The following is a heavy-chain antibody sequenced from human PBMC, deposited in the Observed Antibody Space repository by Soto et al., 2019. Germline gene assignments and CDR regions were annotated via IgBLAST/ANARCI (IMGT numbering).Heavy chain of an antibody. D-gene: IGHD1-26*01. V-gene: IGHV3-9*01. CDR2: ISWNSGSI. CDR3: AKGNSGSYQYYFDY. CDR1: GFTFDDYA. J-gene: IGHJ4*02. Sequence: PGGSLRLSCAASGFTFDDYAMHWVRQAPGKGLEWVSGISWNSGSIGYADSVKGRFTISRDNAKNSLYLQMNSLRAEDTALYYCAKGNSGSYQYYFDYWGQGTLVTVSS.